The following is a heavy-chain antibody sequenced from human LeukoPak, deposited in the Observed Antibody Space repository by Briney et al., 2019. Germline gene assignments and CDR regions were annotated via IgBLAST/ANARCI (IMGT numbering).Heavy chain of an antibody. CDR3: AMRGYSYGYDY. V-gene: IGHV1-69*13. CDR1: GYTFTSYA. Sequence: GASVKVSCKASGYTFTSYAISWVRQAPGQGLEWMGGIIPIFGTANYAQKFQGRVTITADESTSTAYMELSSLRSEDTAVYYCAMRGYSYGYDYWGQGTLVTVSS. CDR2: IIPIFGTA. J-gene: IGHJ4*02. D-gene: IGHD5-18*01.